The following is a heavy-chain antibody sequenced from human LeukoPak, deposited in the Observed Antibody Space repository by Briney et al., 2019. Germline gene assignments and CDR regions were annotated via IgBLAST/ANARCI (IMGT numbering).Heavy chain of an antibody. CDR3: ARDHVKLGSNFHPFDAFDI. D-gene: IGHD7-27*01. CDR1: GYTFTSYA. Sequence: GASGKVSCKASGYTFTSYAMDWVGQAPGQELEWMGWIDTNTGNPTDAQGFTGRCVFSLETSFRTALLQISRLKAEDTAVYYCARDHVKLGSNFHPFDAFDIWGQGTMVTVSS. J-gene: IGHJ3*02. CDR2: IDTNTGNP. V-gene: IGHV7-4-1*02.